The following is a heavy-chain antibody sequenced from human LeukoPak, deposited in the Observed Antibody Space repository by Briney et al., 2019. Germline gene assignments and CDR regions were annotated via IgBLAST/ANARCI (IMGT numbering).Heavy chain of an antibody. V-gene: IGHV5-51*01. CDR2: IYPSDSDT. Sequence: PGESLQISCQGSGYSFTNYWIGWVRQMPGKGLEWMGIIYPSDSDTRYSPSFQGQVTISADKSISTAYLQWSGLKASDTAMYYCASAGISASFDHWGRGTLVTVSS. CDR1: GYSFTNYW. D-gene: IGHD3-10*01. J-gene: IGHJ2*01. CDR3: ASAGISASFDH.